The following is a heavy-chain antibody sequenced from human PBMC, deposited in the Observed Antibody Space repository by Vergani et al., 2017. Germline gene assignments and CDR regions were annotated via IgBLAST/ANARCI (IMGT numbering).Heavy chain of an antibody. D-gene: IGHD3-22*01. CDR2: IKSKTDGGTT. V-gene: IGHV3-15*01. Sequence: EVQLLESGGGLVKPGGSLRLSCVVSGFTFSNAWMSWVRQAPGKGLEWVGRIKSKTDGGTTDYAGPVKGRFTISRDDSKMYLQMNSLKTEDTAVYYCTTVGYYDSRRFDPWGQGTLVTVSS. J-gene: IGHJ5*02. CDR1: GFTFSNAW. CDR3: TTVGYYDSRRFDP.